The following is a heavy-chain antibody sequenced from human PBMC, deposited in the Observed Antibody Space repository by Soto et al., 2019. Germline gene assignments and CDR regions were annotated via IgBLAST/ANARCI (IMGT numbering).Heavy chain of an antibody. CDR1: GFTFSSYA. V-gene: IGHV3-23*01. J-gene: IGHJ4*02. CDR2: ISGSGGST. CDR3: AKAPRGSAATDYFAY. Sequence: EVQLLESGGGLVQPGGSLRLSCAAYGFTFSSYAMSWVRQAPGKGLEWVSAISGSGGSTYYADSVKGRFTISRDTSKNTLYLQMNSLRAEDTAVYYCAKAPRGSAATDYFAYWCQGTLVTESS. D-gene: IGHD6-13*01.